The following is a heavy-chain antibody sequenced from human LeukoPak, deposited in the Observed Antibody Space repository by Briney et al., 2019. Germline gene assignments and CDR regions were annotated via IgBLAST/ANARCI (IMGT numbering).Heavy chain of an antibody. Sequence: GGSLRLSCAASAFTFSSCAMSWVRQAPGEGLEWVSVISGSGGSTYYADSVKGWFTISRDNSKNTLYLQMNSLRAEDTAVYYCAKARGRDGYKDELDYWGQGTLVTVSS. V-gene: IGHV3-23*01. CDR3: AKARGRDGYKDELDY. J-gene: IGHJ4*02. CDR2: ISGSGGST. CDR1: AFTFSSCA. D-gene: IGHD5-24*01.